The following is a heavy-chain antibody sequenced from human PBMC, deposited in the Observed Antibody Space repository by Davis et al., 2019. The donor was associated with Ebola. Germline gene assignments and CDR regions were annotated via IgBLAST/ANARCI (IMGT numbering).Heavy chain of an antibody. CDR2: IYPDDSDT. CDR3: ARPGYSSSWDAYYFDY. D-gene: IGHD6-13*01. J-gene: IGHJ4*02. CDR1: GYNFARYW. V-gene: IGHV5-51*01. Sequence: GESLKISCKVSGYNFARYWIGWVRQMPGKGLEWMGVIYPDDSDTRYSPSFEGQVTISVDRSITTAYLQWRSLRASDTAIYYCARPGYSSSWDAYYFDYWGQGTLVTVSS.